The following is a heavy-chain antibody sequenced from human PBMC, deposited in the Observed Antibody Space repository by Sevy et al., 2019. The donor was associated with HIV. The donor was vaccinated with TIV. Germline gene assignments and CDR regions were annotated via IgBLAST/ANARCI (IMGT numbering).Heavy chain of an antibody. CDR3: ARDNHCSGGSCRGRRGYYFDY. CDR2: ISSSGSTI. CDR1: GFTFSDYY. V-gene: IGHV3-11*01. D-gene: IGHD2-15*01. J-gene: IGHJ4*02. Sequence: GGSLRLSCAAPGFTFSDYYMSWIRQAPGKGLEWVSYISSSGSTIYYADSVKGRFTISRDNAKNSLYLQMNSLRAEDTAVYYCARDNHCSGGSCRGRRGYYFDYWGQGTLVTVSS.